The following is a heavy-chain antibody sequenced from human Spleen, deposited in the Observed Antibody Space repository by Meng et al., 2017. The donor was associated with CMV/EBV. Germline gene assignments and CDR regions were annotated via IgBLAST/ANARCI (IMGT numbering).Heavy chain of an antibody. CDR1: GVSISSGYYY. CDR3: ASFPPPGKQWLVTDY. V-gene: IGHV4-30-4*08. Sequence: VWLHESGPALGQPSQTLSLPCTVSGVSISSGYYYCSWIRQPPGKGREWIGYIYYSGSTYYNPSLKSRVTISVDKSKNQFSLKLSSVTAADTAVYYCASFPPPGKQWLVTDYWGQGTLVTVSS. J-gene: IGHJ4*02. D-gene: IGHD6-19*01. CDR2: IYYSGST.